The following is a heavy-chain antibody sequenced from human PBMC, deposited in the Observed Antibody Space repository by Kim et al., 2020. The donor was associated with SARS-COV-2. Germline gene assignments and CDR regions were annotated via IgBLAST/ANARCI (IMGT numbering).Heavy chain of an antibody. CDR1: GFTFSSNA. D-gene: IGHD3-22*01. CDR2: ISSGGSTT. V-gene: IGHV3-23*01. J-gene: IGHJ4*02. CDR3: AKVGLANTKYFDY. Sequence: GGSLRLSCAASGFTFSSNAMSWVRQAPGKGLEWVSTISSGGSTTYYADSVKGRFTISRDNSKSTLYLQMNSLRAEDTAVYYCAKVGLANTKYFDYWGQGTLVTVSS.